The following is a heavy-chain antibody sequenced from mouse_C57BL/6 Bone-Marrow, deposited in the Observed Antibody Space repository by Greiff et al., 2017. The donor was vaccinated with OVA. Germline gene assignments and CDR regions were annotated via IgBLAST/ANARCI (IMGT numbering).Heavy chain of an antibody. Sequence: VQVVESGAELVKPGASVKLSCKASGYTFTEYTIHWVKQRSGQGLEWIGWFYPGSGSIKYNEKFKDKATLTADKSSSTVYMELSRLTSEDSAVYFCARHEAGYGTFAYWGQGTLVTVSA. CDR2: FYPGSGSI. J-gene: IGHJ3*01. D-gene: IGHD2-10*02. V-gene: IGHV1-62-2*01. CDR1: GYTFTEYT. CDR3: ARHEAGYGTFAY.